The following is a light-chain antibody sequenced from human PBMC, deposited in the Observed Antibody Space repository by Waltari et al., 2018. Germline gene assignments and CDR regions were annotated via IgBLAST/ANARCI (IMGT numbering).Light chain of an antibody. J-gene: IGKJ1*01. V-gene: IGKV3-20*01. CDR1: QRVSRT. Sequence: EIVLTQYPGTLPLSPGERATLSCRASQRVSRTLAWYKQKPGQALTLLIYGSAIRGTGIPAGFTGSGSGTDFSLTISSLEPEDFAIYYCQHYVRLPATFGQGTKVEIK. CDR2: GSA. CDR3: QHYVRLPAT.